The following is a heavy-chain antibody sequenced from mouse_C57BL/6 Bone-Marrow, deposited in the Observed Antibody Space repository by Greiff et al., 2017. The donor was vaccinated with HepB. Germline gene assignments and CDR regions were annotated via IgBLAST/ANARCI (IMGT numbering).Heavy chain of an antibody. J-gene: IGHJ3*01. Sequence: EVMLVESGGDLVKPGGSLKLSCAASGFTFSSYGMSWVRQTPDKRLEWVATISSGGSYTYYPDSVKGRFTIARDNAKNTLYLQMSSLKSEDTAMYYCARGLGNWGQGTLVTVSA. V-gene: IGHV5-6*01. D-gene: IGHD4-1*01. CDR1: GFTFSSYG. CDR3: ARGLGN. CDR2: ISSGGSYT.